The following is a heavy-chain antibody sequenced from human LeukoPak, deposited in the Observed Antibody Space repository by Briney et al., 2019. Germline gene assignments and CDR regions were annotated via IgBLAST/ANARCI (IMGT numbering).Heavy chain of an antibody. V-gene: IGHV3-23*01. J-gene: IGHJ6*02. Sequence: GGSLRLSCAASGFTFSSYAMSWVRQAPGKGLEWVSAISGSGGSTYYADSVKGRFTISRDNSKNTLYLQMSSLRAEDTAVYYCAKDTIVATWYYYGMDVWGQGTTVTVSS. D-gene: IGHD5-12*01. CDR1: GFTFSSYA. CDR3: AKDTIVATWYYYGMDV. CDR2: ISGSGGST.